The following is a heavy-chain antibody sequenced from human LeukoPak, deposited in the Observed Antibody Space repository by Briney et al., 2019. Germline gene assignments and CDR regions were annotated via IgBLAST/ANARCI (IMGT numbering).Heavy chain of an antibody. CDR2: IYHSGST. V-gene: IGHV4-30-2*01. CDR1: GGSISSGGYS. Sequence: PSETLSLTCAVSGGSISSGGYSWRCIRQPPGKGLEWIGCIYHSGSTYYNPSLKSRVTISVDRSKNQFSLKLSSVTAADTAVYYFKRETEYDILTGYYVTYFDYWGQGTLVTVSS. D-gene: IGHD3-9*01. J-gene: IGHJ4*02. CDR3: KRETEYDILTGYYVTYFDY.